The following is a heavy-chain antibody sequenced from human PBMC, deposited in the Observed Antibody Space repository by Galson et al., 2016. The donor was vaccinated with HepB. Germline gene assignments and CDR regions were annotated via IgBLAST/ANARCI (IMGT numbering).Heavy chain of an antibody. CDR3: ASLKGYCSSTSCYNFDF. CDR1: GGSVITTVYY. D-gene: IGHD2-2*01. J-gene: IGHJ4*02. Sequence: SETLSLTCSVSGGSVITTVYYWGWIRQPPGKGLEWIGNIYYSGSAYYNPSLKSRVNIFADTSKNQFSLILSSVTVADTAVYYCASLKGYCSSTSCYNFDFWGRGTLVTVSS. CDR2: IYYSGSA. V-gene: IGHV4-39*01.